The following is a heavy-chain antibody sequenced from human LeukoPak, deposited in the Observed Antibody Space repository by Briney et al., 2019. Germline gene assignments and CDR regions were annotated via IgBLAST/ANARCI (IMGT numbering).Heavy chain of an antibody. CDR2: ISSSSSYI. CDR1: GFTFSSYS. CDR3: ARDGWDDYGDPQGDAFDI. D-gene: IGHD4-17*01. J-gene: IGHJ3*02. V-gene: IGHV3-21*01. Sequence: PGGSLRLSCAASGFTFSSYSMNWVRQAPGKGLEWVSSISSSSSYIYYADSVKGRFTISRNNAKNSLYLQMNSLSGEDTAVYYCARDGWDDYGDPQGDAFDIWGQGTMVTVSS.